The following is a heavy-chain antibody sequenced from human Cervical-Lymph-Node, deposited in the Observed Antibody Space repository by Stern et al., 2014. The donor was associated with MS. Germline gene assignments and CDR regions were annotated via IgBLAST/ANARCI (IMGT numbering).Heavy chain of an antibody. CDR2: MNPNRGNT. V-gene: IGHV1-8*01. CDR3: ARGRTYYDFWSGYMGGYYGMDV. CDR1: GYTFTSYD. Sequence: VQLVQSGAEVKKPGASVKVSCKASGYTFTSYDINWVRQATGQGLEWMGWMNPNRGNTGYAQKFQGRVTMTRNTSISTAYMELSSLRSEDTAVYYCARGRTYYDFWSGYMGGYYGMDVWGQGTTVTVSS. J-gene: IGHJ6*02. D-gene: IGHD3-3*01.